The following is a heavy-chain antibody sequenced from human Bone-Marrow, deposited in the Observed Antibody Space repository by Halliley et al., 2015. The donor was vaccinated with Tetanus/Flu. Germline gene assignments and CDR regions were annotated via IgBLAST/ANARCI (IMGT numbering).Heavy chain of an antibody. CDR3: ARSGSGNYEGWLDP. V-gene: IGHV4-59*01. Sequence: GLVKPSETLSLTCTVSGGSISPYYWSWIRQPPGKGLEWIGYIFYSGNTNYNPSLKSRVTISVDTSKNQFSLRLSSVTPADTAVYYCARSGSGNYEGWLDPWGQGTLFTVSS. CDR2: IFYSGNT. D-gene: IGHD3-10*01. J-gene: IGHJ5*02. CDR1: GGSISPYY.